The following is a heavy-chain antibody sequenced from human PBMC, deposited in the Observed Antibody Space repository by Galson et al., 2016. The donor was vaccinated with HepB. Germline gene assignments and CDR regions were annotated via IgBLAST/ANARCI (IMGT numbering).Heavy chain of an antibody. Sequence: PLRLSCAASGFTFNNHAMNWVRQAPGKGLEWVSTISPSGDNTYYADSVKGRFTISRDISKNTLYLQMNSLRADDTALYYCARRGINWGFFDYWGQGTLVTVSS. J-gene: IGHJ4*02. D-gene: IGHD7-27*01. CDR3: ARRGINWGFFDY. CDR2: ISPSGDNT. CDR1: GFTFNNHA. V-gene: IGHV3-23*01.